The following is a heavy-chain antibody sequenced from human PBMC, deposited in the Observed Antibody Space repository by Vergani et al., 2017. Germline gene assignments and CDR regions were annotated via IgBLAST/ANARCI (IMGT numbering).Heavy chain of an antibody. CDR1: GGSFSGYY. D-gene: IGHD3-3*01. Sequence: QVQLQQWGAGLLKPSETLSLTCAVYGGSFSGYYWSWIRQPPGKGLEWIGEINHSGSTNYNPSLKSRVTISVDTSKNQFSLKLSSVTAADTAVYYCARKVGYYDFWSGLANYYCDYWGQGTLVTVSS. V-gene: IGHV4-34*01. CDR3: ARKVGYYDFWSGLANYYCDY. CDR2: INHSGST. J-gene: IGHJ4*02.